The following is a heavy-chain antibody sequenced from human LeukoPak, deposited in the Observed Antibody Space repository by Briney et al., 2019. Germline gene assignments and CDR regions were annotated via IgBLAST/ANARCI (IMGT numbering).Heavy chain of an antibody. V-gene: IGHV1-3*01. Sequence: ASVKVSSKASGYTFTSYAMHWVRQAPGQRLEWMGWINAGNGNTKYSQKFQGRVTITRDTSASTAYMELSSLRSEDTAVYYCARDRLRFLEWLTDAFDIWGQGTMVTVSS. CDR3: ARDRLRFLEWLTDAFDI. CDR1: GYTFTSYA. CDR2: INAGNGNT. D-gene: IGHD3-3*01. J-gene: IGHJ3*02.